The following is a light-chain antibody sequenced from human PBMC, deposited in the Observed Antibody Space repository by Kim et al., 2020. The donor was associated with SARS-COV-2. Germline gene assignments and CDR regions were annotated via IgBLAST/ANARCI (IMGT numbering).Light chain of an antibody. CDR3: QSYDSSNWV. Sequence: NTETIAAPPGSASVGSNYVQWYQQRPGSAPTTVIYEDNQRPSGVPDRFSGSIDSSSNSASLTISGLKTEDEADYYCQSYDSSNWVFGGGTQLTVL. CDR2: EDN. V-gene: IGLV6-57*03. CDR1: SASVGSNY. J-gene: IGLJ3*02.